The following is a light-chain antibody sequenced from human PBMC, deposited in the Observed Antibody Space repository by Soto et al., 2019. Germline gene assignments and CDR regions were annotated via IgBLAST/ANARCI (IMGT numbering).Light chain of an antibody. CDR3: QQSYITPLT. CDR1: QSIHNY. CDR2: TES. Sequence: DIQMTQSPSSLSASVGDRVTITCRASQSIHNYLNWYQQKPGKAPKLLIFTESGLQRGVPSRFSGSRSVTGLTLILTSLEPEDCATYFCQQSYITPLTFGPGTKVDI. V-gene: IGKV1-39*01. J-gene: IGKJ3*01.